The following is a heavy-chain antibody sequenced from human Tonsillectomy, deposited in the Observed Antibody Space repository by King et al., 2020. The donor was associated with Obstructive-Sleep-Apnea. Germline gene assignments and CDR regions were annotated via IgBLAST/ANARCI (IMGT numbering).Heavy chain of an antibody. CDR1: GGSISSYY. V-gene: IGHV4-59*01. D-gene: IGHD2-2*01. J-gene: IGHJ5*02. CDR3: SRILLVPAAMGFFDP. Sequence: VQLQESGPGLVKPSETLSLTCTVSGGSISSYYWSWIRQPPGKGLEWIGYIYYSWSTHYYPSLKSRVTISVDTSKNQFSLKLSSVTAADTAVYYCSRILLVPAAMGFFDPWGQRTLVTVSS. CDR2: IYYSWST.